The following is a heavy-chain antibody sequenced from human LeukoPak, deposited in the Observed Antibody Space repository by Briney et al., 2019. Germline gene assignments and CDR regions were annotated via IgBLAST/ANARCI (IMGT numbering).Heavy chain of an antibody. D-gene: IGHD5-12*01. CDR1: GFTFDDYA. CDR2: ISWNSGSI. J-gene: IGHJ4*02. V-gene: IGHV3-9*03. Sequence: GGSLRLSCAASGFTFDDYAMHWVRQAPGKGLEWVSGISWNSGSISYADSVKGRFTISRDNAKNSLYLQMNSLRAEDMALYYCAKDGDIVATRYYFDYWGQGTLVTVFS. CDR3: AKDGDIVATRYYFDY.